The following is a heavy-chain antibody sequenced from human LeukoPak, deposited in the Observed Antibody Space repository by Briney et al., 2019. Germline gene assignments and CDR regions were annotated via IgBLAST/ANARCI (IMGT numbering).Heavy chain of an antibody. J-gene: IGHJ5*02. Sequence: SETLSLTCTVSGGSISSNYYWGWIRQPPGGRGLEWIGSIYYPGTTYYNPSLKSRVTMSVDTSNNRFSLKLSSVTAADRAIYYCARVLFDSSHPNWFDPWGQGTLVTVSS. D-gene: IGHD3-22*01. CDR2: IYYPGTT. CDR1: GGSISSNYY. CDR3: ARVLFDSSHPNWFDP. V-gene: IGHV4-39*07.